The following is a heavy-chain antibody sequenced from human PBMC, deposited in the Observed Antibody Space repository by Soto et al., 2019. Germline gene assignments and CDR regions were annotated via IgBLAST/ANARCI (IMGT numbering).Heavy chain of an antibody. CDR1: GGTFSSYA. V-gene: IGHV1-69*12. D-gene: IGHD6-19*01. Sequence: QVQLVQSGAEVKKPGSSVKVSCKASGGTFSSYAISWVRQAPGQGLEWMGGIIPIFGTANYAQKFQGRVTITADESTSTAYMELSSLRSEDTAVYYWARKPSGWNPTTTRYYYYGMDVWGQGTTVTVSS. CDR2: IIPIFGTA. CDR3: ARKPSGWNPTTTRYYYYGMDV. J-gene: IGHJ6*02.